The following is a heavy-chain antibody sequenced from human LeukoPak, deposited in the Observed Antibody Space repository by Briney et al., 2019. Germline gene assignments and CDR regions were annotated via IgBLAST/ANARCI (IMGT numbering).Heavy chain of an antibody. CDR3: ATKEWLAPPPDS. D-gene: IGHD6-19*01. CDR1: GFTFSKYW. V-gene: IGHV3-74*01. J-gene: IGHJ4*02. CDR2: INTDGTVT. Sequence: GGSLRLSCAASGFTFSKYWTLWVRQAPGKGLESVSRINTDGTVTTYADSVKGRFTVSRDNADNTMFLQMNSVRDEDTAVYYCATKEWLAPPPDSWGQGTPVTVSS.